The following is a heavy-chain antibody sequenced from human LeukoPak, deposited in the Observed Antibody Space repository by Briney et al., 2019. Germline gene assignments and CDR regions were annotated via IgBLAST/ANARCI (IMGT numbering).Heavy chain of an antibody. CDR3: ARSWNSACDY. CDR2: ISGYNGDT. V-gene: IGHV1-18*01. CDR1: GYTFTNYG. J-gene: IGHJ4*02. D-gene: IGHD1-7*01. Sequence: ASVKVSCKAPGYTFTNYGISWVRQAPGQGLEWMGWISGYNGDTNYAQKLQGRVTMTTDTSTSTAYMELRSLRSDDTAVYYCARSWNSACDYWGQGTLVTVSS.